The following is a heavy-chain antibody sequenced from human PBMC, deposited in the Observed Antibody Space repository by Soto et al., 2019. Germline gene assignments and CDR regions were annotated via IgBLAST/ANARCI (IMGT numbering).Heavy chain of an antibody. J-gene: IGHJ4*02. Sequence: ASVKVSCKASGYTFTSYGISWVRQAPGQGLEWMGWISAYNGNTNYAQKLQGRVTMTTDTSTSTAYMELRSLRSDDTAVYYCARFTPDDHLDIVATISGYYFDSRGQGTPVTVSS. V-gene: IGHV1-18*01. CDR3: ARFTPDDHLDIVATISGYYFDS. CDR2: ISAYNGNT. CDR1: GYTFTSYG. D-gene: IGHD5-12*01.